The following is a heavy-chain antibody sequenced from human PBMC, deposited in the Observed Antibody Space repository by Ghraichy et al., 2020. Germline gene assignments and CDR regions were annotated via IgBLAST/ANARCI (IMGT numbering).Heavy chain of an antibody. CDR1: GGSISSSNW. CDR2: IYHSGST. D-gene: IGHD3-3*01. J-gene: IGHJ6*02. V-gene: IGHV4-4*02. CDR3: ARAAIFGVVPEPYGMDV. Sequence: SCAVSGGSISSSNWWSWVRQPPGKGLEWIGEIYHSGSTNYNPSLKSRVTISVDKSKNQFSLKLSSVTAADTAVYYCARAAIFGVVPEPYGMDVWGQGTTVTVSS.